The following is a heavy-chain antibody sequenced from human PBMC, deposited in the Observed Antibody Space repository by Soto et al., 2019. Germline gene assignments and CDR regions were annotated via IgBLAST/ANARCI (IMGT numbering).Heavy chain of an antibody. CDR1: GGSISSGGYS. Sequence: PSETLSLTCAVSGGSISSGGYSWSWIRQPPGKGLEWIGYIYHSGSTYYNPSLKSRVTISVDRPKNQFSLKLSSVTAADTAVYYCARGYGRNFDYWGQGTLVTVSS. CDR2: IYHSGST. CDR3: ARGYGRNFDY. J-gene: IGHJ4*02. D-gene: IGHD5-18*01. V-gene: IGHV4-30-2*01.